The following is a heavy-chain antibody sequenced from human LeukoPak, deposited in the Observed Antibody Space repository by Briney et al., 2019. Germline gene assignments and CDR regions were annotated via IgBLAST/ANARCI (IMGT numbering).Heavy chain of an antibody. CDR3: AREAGGSGGHYFDY. J-gene: IGHJ4*02. CDR1: GGSISSYY. Sequence: SETLSLTCTVSGGSISSYYWSWIRQPPGKGLEWIGFIYFSGSTNYNSSLKSRVTISVDTSKNQFSLKLNSVTAADTAVYYCAREAGGSGGHYFDYWGQGTLVTVSS. D-gene: IGHD6-19*01. V-gene: IGHV4-59*01. CDR2: IYFSGST.